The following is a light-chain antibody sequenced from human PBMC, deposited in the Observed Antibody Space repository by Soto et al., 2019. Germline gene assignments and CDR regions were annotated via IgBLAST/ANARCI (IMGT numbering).Light chain of an antibody. J-gene: IGKJ4*01. CDR3: QQSYSTVLT. CDR1: QSISSS. CDR2: AAS. Sequence: DIQMTQSPSSLSASVGDRATITCRASQSISSSLNWYQQKPGKAPKLLIYAASSLQGGVPSRFSGSGSGTDFTLTSSSLQREDDAVYYCQQSYSTVLTFGGGTKVEIK. V-gene: IGKV1-39*01.